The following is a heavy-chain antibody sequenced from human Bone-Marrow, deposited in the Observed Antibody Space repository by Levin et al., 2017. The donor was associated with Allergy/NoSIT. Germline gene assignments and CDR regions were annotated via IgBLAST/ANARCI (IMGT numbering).Heavy chain of an antibody. V-gene: IGHV4-61*01. Sequence: ESLKISCTVSGGSVTSGSYYWNWFRQPPGKGLEWIGYIYYSGNTNYNPSLKSRVSTSVDASKNQFSLKLNSVTAADTAVYFCARGIAWHFDYWGQGTLVPVSS. D-gene: IGHD2-21*01. CDR3: ARGIAWHFDY. CDR2: IYYSGNT. J-gene: IGHJ4*02. CDR1: GGSVTSGSYY.